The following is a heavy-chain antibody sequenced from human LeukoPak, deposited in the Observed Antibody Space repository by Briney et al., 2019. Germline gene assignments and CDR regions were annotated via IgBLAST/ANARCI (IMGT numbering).Heavy chain of an antibody. CDR1: GFTFSSYA. D-gene: IGHD5-18*01. Sequence: PGGSLRLFCAASGFTFSSYAMGWVRRAPGKGLELVSAITASGGNTYYADSVKGRFTISRDNSKNTLYLQVNSLRAEDTAVYYCAKGNGYSYGRYYFDYWGQGTLVTVSS. CDR2: ITASGGNT. V-gene: IGHV3-23*01. CDR3: AKGNGYSYGRYYFDY. J-gene: IGHJ4*02.